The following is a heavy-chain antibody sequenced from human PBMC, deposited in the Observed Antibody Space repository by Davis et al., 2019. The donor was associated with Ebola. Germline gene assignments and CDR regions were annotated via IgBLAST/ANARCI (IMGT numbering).Heavy chain of an antibody. CDR3: ARDGGYSSSRGFGYFDY. V-gene: IGHV3-30-3*01. J-gene: IGHJ4*02. CDR2: ITYDGSNK. CDR1: GFTFSSYA. D-gene: IGHD6-13*01. Sequence: PGGSLRLSCAASGFTFSSYAMHWVRQAPGKGLEWVAVITYDGSNKYYADSVKGRFTISRDNSKNTLYLQMNSLRAEDTAVYYCARDGGYSSSRGFGYFDYWGQGTLVTVSS.